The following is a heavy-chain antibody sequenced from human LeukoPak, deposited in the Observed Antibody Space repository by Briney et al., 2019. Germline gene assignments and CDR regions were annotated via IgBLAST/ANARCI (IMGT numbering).Heavy chain of an antibody. J-gene: IGHJ4*02. D-gene: IGHD3-10*01. V-gene: IGHV1-46*01. CDR3: AREANMGQPSDY. CDR2: INPSGGST. Sequence: ASVKVSCKASGYTFTSYYMHWVRQAPGQGLEWMGIINPSGGSTSYAQKFQGRVTMTRDTSTSTVCMELSSLRSEDTAVYYCAREANMGQPSDYWGQGTLVTVSS. CDR1: GYTFTSYY.